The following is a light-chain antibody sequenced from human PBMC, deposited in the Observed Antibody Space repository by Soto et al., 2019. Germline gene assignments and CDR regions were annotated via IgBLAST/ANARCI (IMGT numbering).Light chain of an antibody. CDR1: SSDVGGYNY. J-gene: IGLJ1*01. CDR3: SSYTSSSTPCV. Sequence: QSALTQPPSTSGSPGQSVTISCTGSSSDVGGYNYVSWYQQHPGKAPKLMIYDVSKRPSGVSNRFSGSKSGNTASLTISGLQAEDEADYYCSSYTSSSTPCVFGTGTKVTVL. V-gene: IGLV2-14*01. CDR2: DVS.